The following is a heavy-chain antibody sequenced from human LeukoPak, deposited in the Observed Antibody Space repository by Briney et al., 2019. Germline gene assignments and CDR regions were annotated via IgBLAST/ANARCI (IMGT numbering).Heavy chain of an antibody. CDR1: GGTFSSYA. J-gene: IGHJ4*02. V-gene: IGHV1-69*05. D-gene: IGHD5-18*01. Sequence: ASVKVSCKASGGTFSSYAISWVRQAPGQGLEWMGRIITIFGTANYAQKFQGRVTITTDESTSTAYMELSSLRSEDTAVYYCAREGGYSYGYFYYFDYWGQGTLVTVSS. CDR3: AREGGYSYGYFYYFDY. CDR2: IITIFGTA.